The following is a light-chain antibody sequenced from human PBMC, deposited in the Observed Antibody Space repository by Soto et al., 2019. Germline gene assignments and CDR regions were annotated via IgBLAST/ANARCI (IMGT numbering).Light chain of an antibody. CDR3: AAWDDRLNGFVV. CDR2: SNN. V-gene: IGLV1-44*01. CDR1: SSNIGRNT. J-gene: IGLJ2*01. Sequence: QSVLTQPPSASGTPGQRVTISCSGSSSNIGRNTVNWYQQLPGAAPKLLIYSNNQRPSGVPDRFSGSRSGTSASLAISGLQSEYEAEYYCAAWDDRLNGFVVFGGGTKLTVL.